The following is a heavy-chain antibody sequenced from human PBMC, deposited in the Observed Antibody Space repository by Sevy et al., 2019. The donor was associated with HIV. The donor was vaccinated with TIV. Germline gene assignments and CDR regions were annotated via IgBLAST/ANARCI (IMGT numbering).Heavy chain of an antibody. CDR2: ISGSGGGT. CDR1: GFTFSSYA. V-gene: IGHV3-23*01. CDR3: AKVDSSGYYSVSGFDY. Sequence: GGSLRLSCAASGFTFSSYAMSWVRQAPGKGLEWVSAISGSGGGTYYADSVKGRFTISRDNSKNTLYLQMNSLRAEDTDVYYCAKVDSSGYYSVSGFDYWGQGTLVTVSS. D-gene: IGHD3-22*01. J-gene: IGHJ4*02.